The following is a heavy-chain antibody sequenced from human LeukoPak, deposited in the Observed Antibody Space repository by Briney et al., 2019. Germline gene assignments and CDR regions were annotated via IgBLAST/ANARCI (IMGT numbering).Heavy chain of an antibody. CDR1: GYTFTSYA. V-gene: IGHV7-4-1*02. J-gene: IGHJ6*03. Sequence: ASVKVSCKASGYTFTSYAMNWVRQAPGQGLAWMGWINTNTGNPTYAQGFTGRVVFYLDTSVSTAYLQISSLKAEDTAVYYCARVMSSSWYRGRYFYYYMDVWGKGTTVTVSS. CDR2: INTNTGNP. CDR3: ARVMSSSWYRGRYFYYYMDV. D-gene: IGHD6-13*01.